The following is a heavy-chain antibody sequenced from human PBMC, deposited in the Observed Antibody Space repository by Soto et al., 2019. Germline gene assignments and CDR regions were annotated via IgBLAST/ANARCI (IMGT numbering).Heavy chain of an antibody. V-gene: IGHV4-30-2*01. CDR2: IYHSGST. CDR3: ARAGGLGAVAVDY. J-gene: IGHJ4*02. Sequence: PSETLYLTCSVSCGSISSDGSSWSWIRQPPGKGLEWIGYIYHSGSTYYNPSLKSRVTISVDRSKNQFSLKLSSVTAADTAVYYCARAGGLGAVAVDYWGQGTLVTVSS. D-gene: IGHD6-19*01. CDR1: CGSISSDGSS.